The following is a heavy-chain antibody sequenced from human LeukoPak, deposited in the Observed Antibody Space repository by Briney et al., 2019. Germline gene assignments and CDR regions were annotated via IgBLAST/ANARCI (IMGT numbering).Heavy chain of an antibody. Sequence: PGGSLRLSCVGSGFTIDDYGMSWVRQSPGKGLEWVAGINWNGGSTGYADSVKGRFTISRDNAKNSLYLQMNSLRGEDTALYYCAISPGITGTTTGFDYWGQGTLVIVSS. CDR2: INWNGGST. CDR3: AISPGITGTTTGFDY. D-gene: IGHD1-14*01. CDR1: GFTIDDYG. V-gene: IGHV3-20*04. J-gene: IGHJ4*02.